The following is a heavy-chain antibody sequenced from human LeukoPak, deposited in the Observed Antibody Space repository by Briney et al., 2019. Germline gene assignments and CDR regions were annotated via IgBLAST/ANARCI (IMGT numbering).Heavy chain of an antibody. CDR1: GGSISSFY. CDR2: IYYSGST. Sequence: PSETLSLTCTVSGGSISSFYWSWIRQPPGKGLEWIGYIYYSGSTNYNPSLKSRVTISADTSKNQFSLKLSSVTAADTAVYYCARSPLGIVVVPTLYYFDYWGQGTLFTVSS. CDR3: ARSPLGIVVVPTLYYFDY. J-gene: IGHJ4*02. V-gene: IGHV4-59*08. D-gene: IGHD2-2*01.